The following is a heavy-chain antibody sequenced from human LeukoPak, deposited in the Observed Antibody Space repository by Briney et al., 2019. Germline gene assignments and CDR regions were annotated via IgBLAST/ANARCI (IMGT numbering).Heavy chain of an antibody. CDR1: GFTFDDYA. Sequence: PGGSLRLSCAASGFTFDDYAMHWVRQAPGKGLEWVSGISWNSGSIGYADSVKGRFTISRDTPKNTLYLQMNSLRAEDTAVYYCAKDTAGGDYWGQGTLVTVSS. CDR2: ISWNSGSI. J-gene: IGHJ4*02. V-gene: IGHV3-9*01. CDR3: AKDTAGGDY. D-gene: IGHD6-13*01.